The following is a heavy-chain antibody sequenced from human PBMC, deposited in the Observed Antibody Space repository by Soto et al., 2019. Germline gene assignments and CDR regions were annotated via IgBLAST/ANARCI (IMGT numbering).Heavy chain of an antibody. Sequence: QVQLVQSGAEVKKPGASVKVSCKASGYTFTSYGISWVRQAPGQGLEWMGWVSAYNGNTNYVQKFQGRVTMTTDTSPSTAYMELRSLKSDDTAVCYCARVKGEYYYDSRGSPLGDAFDIWGQGTMVTVSS. CDR1: GYTFTSYG. D-gene: IGHD3-22*01. CDR3: ARVKGEYYYDSRGSPLGDAFDI. CDR2: VSAYNGNT. V-gene: IGHV1-18*01. J-gene: IGHJ3*02.